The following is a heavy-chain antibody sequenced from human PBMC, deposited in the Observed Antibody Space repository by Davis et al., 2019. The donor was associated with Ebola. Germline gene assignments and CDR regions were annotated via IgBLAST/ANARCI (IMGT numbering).Heavy chain of an antibody. D-gene: IGHD3-16*01. CDR2: IRQDGSEK. V-gene: IGHV3-7*03. CDR3: AREAVWRFDP. Sequence: GEPLKISCAASGFSFSSHWMSWVRQAPGKGLEWVANIRQDGSEKHYVDSVKGRFTISRDNAKNSLYLQMNSLRAEDTAVYYCAREAVWRFDPWGQGTLVTVSS. CDR1: GFSFSSHW. J-gene: IGHJ5*02.